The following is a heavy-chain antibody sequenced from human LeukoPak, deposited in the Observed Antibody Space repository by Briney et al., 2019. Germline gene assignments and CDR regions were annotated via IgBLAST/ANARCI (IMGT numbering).Heavy chain of an antibody. D-gene: IGHD2-2*01. CDR1: GFTFSSYW. Sequence: GGSLRLSCAASGFTFSSYWMSWVRQAPGKGLEWVANIKQDGSEKYYVDSVKGRFTISRDNAKNSLYLQMNSLRAEDTAVYYCARDRAIPLRFWFDPWGQGTLVTVSS. V-gene: IGHV3-7*01. CDR3: ARDRAIPLRFWFDP. CDR2: IKQDGSEK. J-gene: IGHJ5*02.